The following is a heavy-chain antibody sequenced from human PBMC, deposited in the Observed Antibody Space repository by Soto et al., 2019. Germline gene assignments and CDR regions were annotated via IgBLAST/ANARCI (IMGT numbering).Heavy chain of an antibody. CDR2: ISNSFSDGNT. J-gene: IGHJ4*02. CDR1: GXTVSSFS. CDR3: AKVFSPEGGNYFDY. V-gene: IGHV3-23*01. Sequence: PXGSLRLSCAASGXTVSSFSMYWVRQAPGKGLEWVSAISNSFSDGNTHYADSVKGRFTISRDNDKNTVFLEMNSMRAEDTAVYYCAKVFSPEGGNYFDYWGQGTLGTVSS.